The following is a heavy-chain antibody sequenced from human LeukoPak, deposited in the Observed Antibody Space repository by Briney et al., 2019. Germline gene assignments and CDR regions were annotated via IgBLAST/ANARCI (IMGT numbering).Heavy chain of an antibody. CDR3: ARDLNTYYDFSNYYYYMDV. V-gene: IGHV3-30-3*01. CDR2: ISYDGSNK. CDR1: GFTFSSYA. J-gene: IGHJ6*03. D-gene: IGHD3-3*01. Sequence: GRSLRLSCAASGFTFSSYAMHWVRQAPGEGLGWVAVISYDGSNKYYADSVKGRFTISRDNSKNTLYLQMNSLRAEDTAVYYCARDLNTYYDFSNYYYYMDVWGKGTTVTVSS.